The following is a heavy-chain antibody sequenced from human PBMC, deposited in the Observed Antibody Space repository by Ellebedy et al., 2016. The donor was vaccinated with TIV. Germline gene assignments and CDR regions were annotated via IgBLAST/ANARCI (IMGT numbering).Heavy chain of an antibody. V-gene: IGHV3-74*01. CDR1: GFTFGRYW. J-gene: IGHJ5*02. CDR3: ARDRGDYSISGP. CDR2: IKSDGSGT. Sequence: GESLKISXVASGFTFGRYWMHWVRQAPGNKLVWVSRIKSDGSGTTYADSVKGRFTTSRGNVRNTLYLQMNSLRGEDTAVYFCARDRGDYSISGPWGQGTLVTVSS. D-gene: IGHD4-11*01.